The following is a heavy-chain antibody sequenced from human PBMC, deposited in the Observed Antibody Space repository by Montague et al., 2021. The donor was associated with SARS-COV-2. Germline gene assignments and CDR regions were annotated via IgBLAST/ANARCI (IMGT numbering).Heavy chain of an antibody. CDR2: TYYRSMWKS. D-gene: IGHD6-13*01. V-gene: IGHV6-1*01. J-gene: IGHJ4*02. Sequence: CAISGDSVSRNSATWNWIRQSPSRGLEWLGRTYYRSMWKSDYARXVKSRIAINPDTSKNQFSLQLSSVTPEDTALYYCVRGIEAAGSYDYWGQGTLVTASS. CDR3: VRGIEAAGSYDY. CDR1: GDSVSRNSAT.